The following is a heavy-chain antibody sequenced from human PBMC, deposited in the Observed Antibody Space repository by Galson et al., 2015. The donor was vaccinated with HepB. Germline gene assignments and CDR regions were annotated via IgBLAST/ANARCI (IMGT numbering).Heavy chain of an antibody. D-gene: IGHD6-19*01. Sequence: SVKVSCKASGYTFTSYGISWVRQAPGQGLEWMGWISAYNGNTNYAQKLQGRVTMTTDTSTSTAYMELRSLRSDDTAVYYCARDQWASSDWYWGYWGQGTLVTVSS. CDR1: GYTFTSYG. CDR2: ISAYNGNT. CDR3: ARDQWASSDWYWGY. J-gene: IGHJ4*02. V-gene: IGHV1-18*01.